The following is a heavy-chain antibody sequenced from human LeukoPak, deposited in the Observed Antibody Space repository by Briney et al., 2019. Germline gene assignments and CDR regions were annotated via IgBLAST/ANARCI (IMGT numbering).Heavy chain of an antibody. J-gene: IGHJ4*02. CDR1: GLTFNSYW. Sequence: GGSLRLSCAASGLTFNSYWMHWVRQVAGKGLVWVARINGDASNTTYADSVKGRFTISRDNAKNTLYLHMNSLRAEDTAVYYCARDYGGSSPFDYWGQGTLVTVSS. V-gene: IGHV3-74*03. D-gene: IGHD4-23*01. CDR3: ARDYGGSSPFDY. CDR2: INGDASNT.